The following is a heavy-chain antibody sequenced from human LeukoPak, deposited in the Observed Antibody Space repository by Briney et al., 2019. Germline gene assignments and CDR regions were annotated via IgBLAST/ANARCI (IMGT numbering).Heavy chain of an antibody. CDR2: IYYSGST. J-gene: IGHJ4*02. V-gene: IGHV4-39*01. D-gene: IGHD1-26*01. Sequence: SETLSLTCTVSGGSVSSGSYYWGWIRQPPGKGLEWIGSIYYSGSTYYNPSLKSRVTISVDTSKNQFSLKLSSVTAADTAVYYCARRLVGATPAFDYWGQGTLVTVSS. CDR1: GGSVSSGSYY. CDR3: ARRLVGATPAFDY.